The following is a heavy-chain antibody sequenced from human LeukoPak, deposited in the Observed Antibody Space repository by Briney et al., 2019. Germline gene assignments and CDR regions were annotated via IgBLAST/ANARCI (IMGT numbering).Heavy chain of an antibody. D-gene: IGHD3-10*02. CDR3: AELGITMIGGV. CDR1: GFTFSSYG. Sequence: GGSLRLSCAASGFTFSSYGMHWVRQAPGKGLEWVAVISYDGSNKYYADTVKGRFTISRDNSKNTLYLQMNSLRAEDTAVYYCAELGITMIGGVWGKGTTVTISS. J-gene: IGHJ6*04. V-gene: IGHV3-30*18. CDR2: ISYDGSNK.